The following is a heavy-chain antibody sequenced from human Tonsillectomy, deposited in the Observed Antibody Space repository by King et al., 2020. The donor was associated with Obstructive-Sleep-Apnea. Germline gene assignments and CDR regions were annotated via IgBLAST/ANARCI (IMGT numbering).Heavy chain of an antibody. V-gene: IGHV4-4*02. D-gene: IGHD3-22*01. CDR1: GGSISSSNW. CDR2: IYHSGST. J-gene: IGHJ3*02. Sequence: LQESGPGLVKPSGTLSLTCAVSGGSISSSNWWSWVRQPPGKGLEWIGEIYHSGSTNYNPSLKSRVTISVDKSKNQFPLKLSSVTAADTAVYFCARGRGYYDVEAASDICGQGTMVTVSS. CDR3: ARGRGYYDVEAASDI.